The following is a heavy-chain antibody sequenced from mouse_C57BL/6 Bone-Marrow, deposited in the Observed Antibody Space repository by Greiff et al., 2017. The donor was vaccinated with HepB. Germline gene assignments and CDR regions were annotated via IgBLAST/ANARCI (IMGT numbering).Heavy chain of an antibody. CDR1: GYTFTSYG. CDR3: ARWVYDYDVGY. D-gene: IGHD2-4*01. J-gene: IGHJ2*01. Sequence: LEESGAELARPGASVKLSCKASGYTFTSYGISWVKQRTGQGLEWIGEIYPRSGNTYYNEKFKGKATLTADKSSSTAYMELRSLTSEDSAVYFCARWVYDYDVGYWGQGTTLTVSS. V-gene: IGHV1-81*01. CDR2: IYPRSGNT.